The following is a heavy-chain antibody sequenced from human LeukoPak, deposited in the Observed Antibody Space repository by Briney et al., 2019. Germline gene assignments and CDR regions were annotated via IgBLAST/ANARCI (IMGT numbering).Heavy chain of an antibody. V-gene: IGHV1-69*05. D-gene: IGHD5-18*01. Sequence: GASVKVSCKASGGTFSSYAISWVRQAPGQGLEWMGRIIPIFGTANYAQKFQGRVTITTDESTSTAYVELSSLRSEDTAVYYCARDGRGYSYGYLDYWGQGTLVTVSS. CDR1: GGTFSSYA. CDR3: ARDGRGYSYGYLDY. J-gene: IGHJ4*02. CDR2: IIPIFGTA.